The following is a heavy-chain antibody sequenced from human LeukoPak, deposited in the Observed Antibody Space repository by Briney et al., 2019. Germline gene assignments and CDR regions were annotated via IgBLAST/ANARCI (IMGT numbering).Heavy chain of an antibody. CDR1: GGSMNNYY. CDR3: ARGGWSLTD. V-gene: IGHV4-59*01. Sequence: SSETLSLTCTVSGGSMNNYYWSWIRLPPGKGLEWIGYIYYSGGTNYNPFLNSRVTLSVDTSKNQFSLKLSSVTAADTAVYYCARGGWSLTDWGQGILVTVSS. J-gene: IGHJ4*02. CDR2: IYYSGGT. D-gene: IGHD6-19*01.